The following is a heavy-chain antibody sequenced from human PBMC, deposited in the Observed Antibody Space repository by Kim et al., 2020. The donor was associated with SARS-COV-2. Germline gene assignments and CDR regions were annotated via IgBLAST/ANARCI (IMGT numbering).Heavy chain of an antibody. Sequence: GSLRLSCAASGLKFRDYYMTWIRQAPGKGLEWVAYISSSSSFINYADSVKGRFTISRDNDQNSLYLEMNSLRAEDTALYYCATSLFSGSRSPQDHWGQGTLVSVSS. CDR3: ATSLFSGSRSPQDH. J-gene: IGHJ4*02. CDR2: ISSSSSFI. D-gene: IGHD5-12*01. CDR1: GLKFRDYY. V-gene: IGHV3-11*06.